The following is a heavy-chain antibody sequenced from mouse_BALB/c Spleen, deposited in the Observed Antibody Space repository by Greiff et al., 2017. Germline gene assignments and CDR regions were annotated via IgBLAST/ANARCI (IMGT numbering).Heavy chain of an antibody. D-gene: IGHD1-1*01. CDR1: GYTFSSYW. V-gene: IGHV1-9*01. J-gene: IGHJ4*01. CDR2: ILPGSGST. Sequence: QVQLQQSGAELMKPGASVKISCKATGYTFSSYWIEWVKQRPGHGLEWIGEILPGSGSTNYNEKFKGKATFTEDTSSNTAYMQLSSLTSEDSAVYNCARSGDYYEDYAMDYGGQGTSVTVSS. CDR3: ARSGDYYEDYAMDY.